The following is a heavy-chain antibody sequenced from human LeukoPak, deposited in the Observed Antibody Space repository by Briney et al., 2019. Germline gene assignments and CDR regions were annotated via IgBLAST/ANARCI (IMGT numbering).Heavy chain of an antibody. D-gene: IGHD2-21*01. CDR3: ARVCGGDCYPSDFVFDY. V-gene: IGHV1-69*05. Sequence: SVKVSCKASGGTFSSYAISWVRQAPGQGLEWMGGIIPIFGTANYAQKFQGRVTITRNTSISTAYMELSSLRSEDTAVYYCARVCGGDCYPSDFVFDYWGQGTLVTVSS. CDR2: IIPIFGTA. CDR1: GGTFSSYA. J-gene: IGHJ4*02.